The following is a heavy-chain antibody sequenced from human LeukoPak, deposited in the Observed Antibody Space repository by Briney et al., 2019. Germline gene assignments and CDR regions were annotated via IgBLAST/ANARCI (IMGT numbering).Heavy chain of an antibody. CDR2: IKEDGSQK. D-gene: IGHD4-11*01. CDR1: GFTVRSYW. Sequence: GGSLRPSCVASGFTVRSYWMSWVRQAPGKGLECVANIKEDGSQKYYVESVKGRFTITRDIAKNSLYLQMNSLRAEDTAVYYCARDHRTTDIDYWGQGILVTVSS. V-gene: IGHV3-7*01. J-gene: IGHJ4*02. CDR3: ARDHRTTDIDY.